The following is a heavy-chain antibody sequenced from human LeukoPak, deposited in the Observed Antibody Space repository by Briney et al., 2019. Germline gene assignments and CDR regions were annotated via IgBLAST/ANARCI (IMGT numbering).Heavy chain of an antibody. CDR2: ISSSSSSYI. D-gene: IGHD1-7*01. CDR1: GFTFSSYS. CDR3: AREHGDWKYSLSKRYYYHYYYMDV. V-gene: IGHV3-21*06. Sequence: PGGSLRLSCAASGFTFSSYSMNWVRQAPGKGLEWVSSISSSSSSYIYYAGSVKGRFTISRDNAKNSLYLQMNSLRAEDTAMYDCAREHGDWKYSLSKRYYYHYYYMDVWGKGTTVTVSS. J-gene: IGHJ6*03.